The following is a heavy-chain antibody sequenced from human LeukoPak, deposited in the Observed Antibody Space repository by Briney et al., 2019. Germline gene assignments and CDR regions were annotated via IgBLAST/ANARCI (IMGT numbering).Heavy chain of an antibody. CDR1: GFTFDDYG. J-gene: IGHJ4*02. CDR2: INWNGGST. D-gene: IGHD3-22*01. Sequence: PGGSLRLSCAASGFTFDDYGMSWVRQAPGKWLEWVSGINWNGGSTGYADSVKGRFTISRDNAKNSLYLQMNSLRAEDTAVYYCVRDMGYYDKVWGQGTLVTVSS. V-gene: IGHV3-20*04. CDR3: VRDMGYYDKV.